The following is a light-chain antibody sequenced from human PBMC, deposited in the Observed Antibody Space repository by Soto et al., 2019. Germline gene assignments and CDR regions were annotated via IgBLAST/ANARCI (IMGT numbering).Light chain of an antibody. CDR2: GAS. J-gene: IGKJ5*01. CDR1: QSINRD. Sequence: IVMTQSPATLSVSPCEIATLTCRASQSINRDLAWYVQKPGQAPRRVVYGASTWATGVPPRFTGSGSGTEFTLTISGLQSEDFAVYYCQQYKSWPITFGQGTRLEI. V-gene: IGKV3D-15*01. CDR3: QQYKSWPIT.